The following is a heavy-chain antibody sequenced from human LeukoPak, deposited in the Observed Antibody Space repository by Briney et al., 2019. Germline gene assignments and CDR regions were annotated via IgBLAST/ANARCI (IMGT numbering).Heavy chain of an antibody. CDR2: ITAYNGNT. Sequence: GASGKASCKASGYTFTSYAISWVRHAPGQGLEWMGWITAYNGNTNYAQKLQGRVTMTTDTSTSTAYMELRSLRSDDTAVYYCAREGSCSSTSCFDYWGQGTLVTVSS. J-gene: IGHJ4*02. D-gene: IGHD2-2*01. V-gene: IGHV1-18*04. CDR1: GYTFTSYA. CDR3: AREGSCSSTSCFDY.